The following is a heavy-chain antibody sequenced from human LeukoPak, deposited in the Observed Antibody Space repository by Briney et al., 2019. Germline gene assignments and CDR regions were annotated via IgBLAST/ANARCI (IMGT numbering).Heavy chain of an antibody. D-gene: IGHD2-2*02. CDR3: ARVVVPAAIVTGDWFDP. CDR2: INPNSGGT. J-gene: IGHJ5*02. CDR1: GYTFTGYY. V-gene: IGHV1-2*02. Sequence: ASVKVSCKASGYTFTGYYMHWVRQAPGQGLEWMGWINPNSGGTNYAQKFQGRVTMTRDTSISTAYMELSRLRSDDTAVYYCARVVVPAAIVTGDWFDPWGQGTLVTASS.